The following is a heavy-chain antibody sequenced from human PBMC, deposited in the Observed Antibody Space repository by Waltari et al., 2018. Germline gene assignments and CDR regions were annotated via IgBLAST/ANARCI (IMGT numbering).Heavy chain of an antibody. Sequence: QVELVQSGAEVKQPGASMKVSCQASGYTFTRYAMHGVRQAPGQRLGWMGWINDGNGNTKYSQEFQGRVTITRDTSASTVYMELSSLRSEDMAVYYCARDYLGAPDYWGQGTLVTVSS. CDR3: ARDYLGAPDY. D-gene: IGHD1-26*01. CDR1: GYTFTRYA. J-gene: IGHJ4*02. CDR2: INDGNGNT. V-gene: IGHV1-3*03.